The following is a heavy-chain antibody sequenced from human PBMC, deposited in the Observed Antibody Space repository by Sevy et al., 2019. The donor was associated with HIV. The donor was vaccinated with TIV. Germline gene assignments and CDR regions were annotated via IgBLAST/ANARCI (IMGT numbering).Heavy chain of an antibody. J-gene: IGHJ4*02. V-gene: IGHV3-30-3*01. CDR2: ISYDGSNK. Sequence: GGSLRLSCAASGFTFSSYVMHWVRQAPGKGLEWVAVISYDGSNKYYADSVKGRFTISRDNSKNTLYLQMNSLRAEDTAVYYCARDLGSGYTFDYWGQGTLVTVSS. D-gene: IGHD5-12*01. CDR1: GFTFSSYV. CDR3: ARDLGSGYTFDY.